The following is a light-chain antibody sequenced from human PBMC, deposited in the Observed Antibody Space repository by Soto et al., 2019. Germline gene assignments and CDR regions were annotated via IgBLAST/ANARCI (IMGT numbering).Light chain of an antibody. Sequence: EIVLTQSPATLSLSPGERATLSCRARQSVSSYLAWYQQKPGQAPRLLVYAASNRATGIPARFRGSGSGTDFTLPIGSLEPEDFAVYYCQQRTNWPWTFGQGTKVEIK. CDR1: QSVSSY. CDR3: QQRTNWPWT. V-gene: IGKV3-11*01. J-gene: IGKJ1*01. CDR2: AAS.